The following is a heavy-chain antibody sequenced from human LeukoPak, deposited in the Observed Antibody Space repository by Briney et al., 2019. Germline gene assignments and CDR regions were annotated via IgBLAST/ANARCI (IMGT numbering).Heavy chain of an antibody. CDR1: GGSISSYY. CDR2: SYYSGST. Sequence: PSETLSLTCTVSGGSISSYYWSWIRQPPGKGLEWIGYSYYSGSTNYNPSLKSRVTISVDTSKNQFSLKLSSVTAADTAVYYCARLSSGWYYYYGMDVWGQGTTVTVSS. J-gene: IGHJ6*02. D-gene: IGHD6-19*01. CDR3: ARLSSGWYYYYGMDV. V-gene: IGHV4-59*01.